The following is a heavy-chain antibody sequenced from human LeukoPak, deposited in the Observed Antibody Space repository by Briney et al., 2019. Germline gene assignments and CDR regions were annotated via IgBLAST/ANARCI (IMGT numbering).Heavy chain of an antibody. J-gene: IGHJ4*02. D-gene: IGHD5-24*01. V-gene: IGHV4-61*01. CDR2: IYYSGST. Sequence: SETLSLTCTVSGGSVSSGSYYWSWIRQPPGKGLEWIGYIYYSGSTNYNPSLKSRVTISVDTSKNQSSLKLSSVTAADTAVYYCARERDGPDYWGQGTLVTVSS. CDR1: GGSVSSGSYY. CDR3: ARERDGPDY.